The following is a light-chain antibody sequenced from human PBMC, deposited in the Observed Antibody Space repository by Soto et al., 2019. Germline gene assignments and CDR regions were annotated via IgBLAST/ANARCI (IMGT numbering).Light chain of an antibody. CDR1: QSVSSSY. Sequence: EIVLTQSPGTLSLSPGERATLSCRASQSVSSSYLAWYQQKPGQAPRLLIYGASSRATGIPDRFSGSGSGTNLNLTHSRPEPEDFAVYYCQQYGSSPPWTFGQGTKVEIK. J-gene: IGKJ1*01. CDR3: QQYGSSPPWT. V-gene: IGKV3-20*01. CDR2: GAS.